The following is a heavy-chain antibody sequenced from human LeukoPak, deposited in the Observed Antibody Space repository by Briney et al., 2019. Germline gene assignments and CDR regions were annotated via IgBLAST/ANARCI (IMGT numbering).Heavy chain of an antibody. CDR1: GGSISSSSYY. CDR2: IYYSGST. V-gene: IGHV4-39*07. J-gene: IGHJ5*02. D-gene: IGHD3-22*01. Sequence: PSETLSLTCTVSGGSISSSSYYWGWIRQPPGKGLEWIGSIYYSGSTYYNPSLKSRVTISVDTSKNQFSLKLSSVTAADTAVYYCARAHDSSGYYDWFDPWGQGTLVTVSS. CDR3: ARAHDSSGYYDWFDP.